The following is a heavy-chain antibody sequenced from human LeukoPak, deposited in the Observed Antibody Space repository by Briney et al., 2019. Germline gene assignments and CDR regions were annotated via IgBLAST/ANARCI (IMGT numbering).Heavy chain of an antibody. CDR1: GGSISSSYW. CDR2: VYHSGST. CDR3: AGAYCGGDCYSGRAFDI. Sequence: PSETLSLTCAVSGGSISSSYWWSWVPQPPGKGLEWIGEVYHSGSTNYYPSLKSRVTISIEKSKNQFSLKLSSVTAADTAVYYCAGAYCGGDCYSGRAFDIWGQGTMVTVSS. V-gene: IGHV4-4*02. D-gene: IGHD2-21*02. J-gene: IGHJ3*02.